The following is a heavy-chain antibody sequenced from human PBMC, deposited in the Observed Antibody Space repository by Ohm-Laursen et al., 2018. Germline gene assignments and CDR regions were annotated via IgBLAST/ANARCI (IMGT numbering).Heavy chain of an antibody. D-gene: IGHD6-19*01. CDR2: ISSSSSYI. J-gene: IGHJ4*02. CDR1: GFTFSSYS. CDR3: ARGLSSGWYLDY. Sequence: GSLRLSCTASGFTFSSYSMNWVRQAPGKGLEWVSSISSSSSYIYYADSVKGRFTISRDNAKNSLYLQMNSLRAEDTAVYYCARGLSSGWYLDYWGQGTLVTVSS. V-gene: IGHV3-21*01.